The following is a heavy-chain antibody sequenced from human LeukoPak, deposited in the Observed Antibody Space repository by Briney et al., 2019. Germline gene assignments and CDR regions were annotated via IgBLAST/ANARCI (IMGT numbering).Heavy chain of an antibody. CDR2: IWFDGSSQ. D-gene: IGHD1-26*01. J-gene: IGHJ6*02. Sequence: GGSLRLSYAASGFTFSSYGMYWVRQAPGKGLEWVALIWFDGSSQNYADSVKGRFTISRDNSKNTLFLQMNSLRAEDTAVYYCARKGYSGRYSHGMDVWGQGTTVTVSS. V-gene: IGHV3-33*01. CDR1: GFTFSSYG. CDR3: ARKGYSGRYSHGMDV.